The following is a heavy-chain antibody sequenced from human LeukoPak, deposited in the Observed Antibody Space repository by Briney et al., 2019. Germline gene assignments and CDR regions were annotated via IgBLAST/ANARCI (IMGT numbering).Heavy chain of an antibody. CDR2: ISGSGGST. CDR1: GFTFSNYA. J-gene: IGHJ6*02. CDR3: AKHVDLVYLHYYYYGMDV. V-gene: IGHV3-23*01. Sequence: GGPLRLSCAASGFTFSNYAMNWVRQAPGKGLEWVSSISGSGGSTYYADSVRGRFTISRDNSKNTLYLQMNSLRAEDTALYYCAKHVDLVYLHYYYYGMDVWGQGTTVTVSS. D-gene: IGHD2-2*02.